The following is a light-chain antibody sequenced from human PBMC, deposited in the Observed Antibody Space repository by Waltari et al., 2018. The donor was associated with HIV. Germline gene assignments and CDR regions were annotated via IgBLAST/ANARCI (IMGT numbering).Light chain of an antibody. CDR2: GNN. Sequence: QPVLSQAPSASGAPGQRIVISCSGDLSNIGRTAVSWYQPSPGRAPRLLIDGNNERPSEGPARCAGSKSGSSASLAISGLQSEDEGDYFCAAWDDGLSGVIFGGGTRLTV. V-gene: IGLV1-47*01. CDR3: AAWDDGLSGVI. CDR1: LSNIGRTA. J-gene: IGLJ2*01.